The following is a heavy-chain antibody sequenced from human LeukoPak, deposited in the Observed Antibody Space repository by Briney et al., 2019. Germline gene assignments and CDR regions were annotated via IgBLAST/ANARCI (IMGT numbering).Heavy chain of an antibody. Sequence: WATLSLTCAVYGGSFSGYYWSGIRPPPGKGLEWIGEINHSGSTNYNPSLKSRVTISVDTSKNQFSLKLSSVTAADTAVYYCARQAYVDTAFFDYWGQGTLVTVSS. CDR2: INHSGST. CDR3: ARQAYVDTAFFDY. D-gene: IGHD5-18*01. V-gene: IGHV4-34*01. CDR1: GGSFSGYY. J-gene: IGHJ4*02.